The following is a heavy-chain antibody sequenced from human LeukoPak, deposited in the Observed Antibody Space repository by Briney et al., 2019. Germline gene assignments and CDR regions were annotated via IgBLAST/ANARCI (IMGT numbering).Heavy chain of an antibody. CDR2: ISGSGGST. Sequence: GGSLRLSCAASGFTFSSYWMHWVRQAPGKGLEWVSTISGSGGSTYYADSVKGRFTISRDNSKNTLYLQMNSLRVEDTAVYYCAKASYLLYSSGPYYFDYWGQGTLVTVSS. CDR3: AKASYLLYSSGPYYFDY. V-gene: IGHV3-23*01. D-gene: IGHD5-18*01. CDR1: GFTFSSYW. J-gene: IGHJ4*02.